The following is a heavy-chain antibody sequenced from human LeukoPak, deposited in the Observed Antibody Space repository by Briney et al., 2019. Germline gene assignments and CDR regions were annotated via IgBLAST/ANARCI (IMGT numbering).Heavy chain of an antibody. Sequence: ASVKVSCKASGYTFTSYGISWVRQAPGQGLEWMGWISAYNGNTNYAQKLQGRVTMTTDTSTSTAYMELRSLRSDDTAVYYCARVVGTPYYDFWSGSYYMDVWGKGTTVTVS. V-gene: IGHV1-18*01. D-gene: IGHD3-3*01. CDR3: ARVVGTPYYDFWSGSYYMDV. CDR1: GYTFTSYG. J-gene: IGHJ6*03. CDR2: ISAYNGNT.